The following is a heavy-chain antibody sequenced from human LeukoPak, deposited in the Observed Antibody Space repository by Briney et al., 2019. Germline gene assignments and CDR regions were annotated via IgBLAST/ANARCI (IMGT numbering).Heavy chain of an antibody. V-gene: IGHV3-64D*09. CDR3: VKAQYDFWSGLDY. CDR1: GFTFSRYP. CDR2: ISGNGGST. Sequence: GGSLRLSCSASGFTFSRYPMHWVGQAPGKGLEDVSAISGNGGSTYYADSVKGRFTISRDNSKNTLYLQMSSLRTEDTAIYYCVKAQYDFWSGLDYWGQGTLVTVSS. J-gene: IGHJ4*02. D-gene: IGHD3-3*01.